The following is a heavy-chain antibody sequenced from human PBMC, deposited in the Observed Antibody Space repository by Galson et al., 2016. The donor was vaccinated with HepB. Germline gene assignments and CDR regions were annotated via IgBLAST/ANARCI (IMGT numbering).Heavy chain of an antibody. CDR3: TRGGWSRESYFDY. Sequence: SLRLSCAASGFTFGDYAMSWFRQAPGKGLEWVGFIRRKAYGGTTEYAASVKGRFTISRDDSKSVAYLQMNSLKTEDTAVYYCTRGGWSRESYFDYWGQGTTVTVSS. J-gene: IGHJ4*03. CDR1: GFTFGDYA. V-gene: IGHV3-49*03. D-gene: IGHD1-26*01. CDR2: IRRKAYGGTT.